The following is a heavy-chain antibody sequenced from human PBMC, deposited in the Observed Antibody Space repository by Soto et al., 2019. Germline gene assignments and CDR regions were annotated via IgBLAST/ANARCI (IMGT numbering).Heavy chain of an antibody. CDR3: ARVDIVATMGNY. CDR1: GFTFSSYG. J-gene: IGHJ4*02. Sequence: NPGGSLRLSCAASGFTFSSYGMHWVRQAPGKGLEWVSSISSSSSYIYYADSVKGRFTISRDNAKNSLYLQMNSLRAEDTAVYYCARVDIVATMGNYWGQGTLVTVSS. CDR2: ISSSSSYI. D-gene: IGHD5-12*01. V-gene: IGHV3-21*01.